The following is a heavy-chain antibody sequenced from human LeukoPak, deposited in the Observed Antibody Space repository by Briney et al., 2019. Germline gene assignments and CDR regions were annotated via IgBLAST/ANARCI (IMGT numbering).Heavy chain of an antibody. D-gene: IGHD5-12*01. Sequence: PSDTLSLTCTVSGGSISTYYWSWIRQPPGKGLEWIGYIHYSGTTNYNPSLKNRVTISLDTSKNQFSLNLGSVTAADTAVYFCARMGGYSGYATHWGQGTLVTVSS. J-gene: IGHJ4*02. CDR3: ARMGGYSGYATH. CDR2: IHYSGTT. V-gene: IGHV4-59*08. CDR1: GGSISTYY.